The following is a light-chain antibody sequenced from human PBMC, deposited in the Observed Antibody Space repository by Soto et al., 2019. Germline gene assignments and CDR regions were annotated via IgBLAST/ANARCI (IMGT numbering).Light chain of an antibody. V-gene: IGLV2-23*03. J-gene: IGLJ2*01. CDR2: EGS. CDR3: CSYAGSSTFGVV. Sequence: QSALTQPASVSGSPGQSITISCTGTSSDVGSYNLVSWYQQHPGKAPKLMIYEGSKRPSGVSNRFSGSKSGNTASLTISGLQADDEADYYCCSYAGSSTFGVVFGGWTKLTVL. CDR1: SSDVGSYNL.